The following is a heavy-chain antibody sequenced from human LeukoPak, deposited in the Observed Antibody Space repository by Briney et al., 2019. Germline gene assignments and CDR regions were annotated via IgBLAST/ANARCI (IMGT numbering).Heavy chain of an antibody. J-gene: IGHJ4*02. Sequence: GGSLRLSCEASRFTFSSYAMSWLRQAPGKGLEWVSVISGSGGSAYYADSVKGRFTISRDNSKNTLYLRMNSLRAEDTAVYYCAKLGTWLQYPFDYWGQGTLVTVSS. CDR1: RFTFSSYA. D-gene: IGHD5-24*01. CDR2: ISGSGGSA. CDR3: AKLGTWLQYPFDY. V-gene: IGHV3-23*01.